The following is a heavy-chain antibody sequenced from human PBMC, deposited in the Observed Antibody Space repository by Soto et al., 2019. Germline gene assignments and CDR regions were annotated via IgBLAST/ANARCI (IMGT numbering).Heavy chain of an antibody. CDR2: ISYDGSNK. CDR3: AKDLESDLTGTPELYYYGMDV. Sequence: GGSLRLSCAASGFTFSSYGMHWVRQAPGKGLEWVAVISYDGSNKYYADSVKGRFTISRDNSKNTLYLQMNSLRAEDTAVYYCAKDLESDLTGTPELYYYGMDVWGQGTTVTVSS. D-gene: IGHD1-20*01. CDR1: GFTFSSYG. V-gene: IGHV3-30*18. J-gene: IGHJ6*02.